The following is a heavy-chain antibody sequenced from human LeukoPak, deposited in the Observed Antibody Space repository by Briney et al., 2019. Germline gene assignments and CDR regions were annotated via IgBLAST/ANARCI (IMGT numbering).Heavy chain of an antibody. J-gene: IGHJ4*02. CDR1: GFNFNTYT. CDR3: TTTYYYDSSGYHDY. D-gene: IGHD3-22*01. V-gene: IGHV3-15*07. CDR2: IKSKTDGGTT. Sequence: GGSLRLSCAVSGFNFNTYTMHWVRQAPGKGLEWVGRIKSKTDGGTTDYAAPVKGRFTISRDDSKNTLYLQMNSLKTEDTAVYYCTTTYYYDSSGYHDYWGQGTLVTVSS.